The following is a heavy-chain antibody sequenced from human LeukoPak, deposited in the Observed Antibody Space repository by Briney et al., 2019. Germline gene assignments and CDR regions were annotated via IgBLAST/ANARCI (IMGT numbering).Heavy chain of an antibody. Sequence: GRSLRLSCAASGFTFSSYGIHWVRQAPGKGLEWVAVISYDGSNKYYADSVKGRFTISRDNSKNTLYLQMNSLRAEDTAVYYCAKDSGYSYGYVFDYWGQGTLVTVSS. J-gene: IGHJ4*02. CDR3: AKDSGYSYGYVFDY. D-gene: IGHD5-18*01. V-gene: IGHV3-30*18. CDR1: GFTFSSYG. CDR2: ISYDGSNK.